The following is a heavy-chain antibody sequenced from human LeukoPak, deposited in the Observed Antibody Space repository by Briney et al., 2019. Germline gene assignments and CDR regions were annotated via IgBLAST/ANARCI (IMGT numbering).Heavy chain of an antibody. CDR1: GFTFSSYA. J-gene: IGHJ4*02. CDR3: ARDQWLTAYLDY. CDR2: ISYDGSNK. D-gene: IGHD3-22*01. V-gene: IGHV3-30-3*01. Sequence: GGSLRLSCAASGFTFSSYAMHWVRQAPGKGLEWVAVISYDGSNKYYADSVKGRFTISRDNSKNTLYLQMNSLRAEDTAVYYCARDQWLTAYLDYWGQGTLVTVSS.